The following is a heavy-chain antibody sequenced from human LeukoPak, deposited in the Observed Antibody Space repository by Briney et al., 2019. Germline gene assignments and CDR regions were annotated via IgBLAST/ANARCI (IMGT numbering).Heavy chain of an antibody. CDR2: ISGSGGST. D-gene: IGHD3-10*01. CDR1: GFTFSSYA. Sequence: GGSLRLSCAASGFTFSSYAMSWVRQAPGKGLEWVSAISGSGGSTYYADSVKGRFTISRDNSKNTLYLQMNSLRAEDTAVYYCAKSLVGSYHYYGMDVWGQGTTVTVSS. J-gene: IGHJ6*02. V-gene: IGHV3-23*01. CDR3: AKSLVGSYHYYGMDV.